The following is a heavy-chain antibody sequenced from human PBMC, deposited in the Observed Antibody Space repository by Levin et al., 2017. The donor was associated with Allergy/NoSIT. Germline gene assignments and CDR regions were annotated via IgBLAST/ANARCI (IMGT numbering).Heavy chain of an antibody. CDR2: IRYDGRNK. CDR1: GFTFSSYD. J-gene: IGHJ4*02. V-gene: IGHV3-33*01. Sequence: PGGSLRLSCAASGFTFSSYDMHWVRQAPGKGLEWVAAIRYDGRNKYYADSVKGRFTISRDNSKNTLYLEMNSLRAEDTALYYCARGFREGYTNGWPPFTYWGQGSLVTVSS. CDR3: ARGFREGYTNGWPPFTY. D-gene: IGHD5-18*01.